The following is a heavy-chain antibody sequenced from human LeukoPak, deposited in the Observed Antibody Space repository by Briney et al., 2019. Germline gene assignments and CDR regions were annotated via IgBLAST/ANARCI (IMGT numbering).Heavy chain of an antibody. J-gene: IGHJ4*02. CDR1: GFTVSSNY. CDR2: IYSGGST. CDR3: ARDKYSSSSPYFDY. D-gene: IGHD6-6*01. Sequence: PGGSLRFSCAASGFTVSSNYMSWVRQAPGKGLEWVSVIYSGGSTYYADSVKGRFTISRDNSKNTLYLQMNSLRAEDTAVYYCARDKYSSSSPYFDYWGQGTLVTVSS. V-gene: IGHV3-53*01.